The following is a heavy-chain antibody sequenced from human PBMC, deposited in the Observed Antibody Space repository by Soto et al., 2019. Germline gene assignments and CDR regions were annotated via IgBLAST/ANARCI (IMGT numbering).Heavy chain of an antibody. V-gene: IGHV1-69*13. CDR3: ARPNLPSSSWNYYGMDV. D-gene: IGHD6-13*01. CDR2: IIPIFGTA. CDR1: GGTFSSYA. J-gene: IGHJ6*02. Sequence: SVKVSCKASGGTFSSYAISWVRQAPGQGLEWMGGIIPIFGTANYAQKFQGRVTITADESTSTAYMELSSLRSEDTAVYYCARPNLPSSSWNYYGMDVWGQGTTVTV.